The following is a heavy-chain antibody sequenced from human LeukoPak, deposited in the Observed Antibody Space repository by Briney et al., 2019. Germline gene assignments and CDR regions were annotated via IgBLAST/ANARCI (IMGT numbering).Heavy chain of an antibody. Sequence: GGSLRLSCAASGFTFSSYGMHWVRQAPGKGLEWVAVIWYDGSNKYYADSVKGRFTISRDNSKNTLYLQMNSLRAEDTAVYYCAKTPNPPYYFDYWGQGTLVTVS. D-gene: IGHD2-15*01. V-gene: IGHV3-33*06. CDR2: IWYDGSNK. J-gene: IGHJ4*02. CDR1: GFTFSSYG. CDR3: AKTPNPPYYFDY.